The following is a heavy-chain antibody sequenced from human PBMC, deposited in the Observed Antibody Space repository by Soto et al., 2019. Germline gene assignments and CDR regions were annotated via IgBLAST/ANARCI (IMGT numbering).Heavy chain of an antibody. D-gene: IGHD2-21*01. J-gene: IGHJ6*02. CDR2: IHSDVSST. Sequence: EVQLVESGGGLVQPGGSLRLSCAASGFTFSSYWMHWVRQAPGKGLVWVSRIHSDVSSTSYADSVKGRFTISRDNAKNTLDLQMNSLRAEDTAVYYCARLFGSQYYYNYGMDVWGQGTTVTVSS. CDR1: GFTFSSYW. CDR3: ARLFGSQYYYNYGMDV. V-gene: IGHV3-74*01.